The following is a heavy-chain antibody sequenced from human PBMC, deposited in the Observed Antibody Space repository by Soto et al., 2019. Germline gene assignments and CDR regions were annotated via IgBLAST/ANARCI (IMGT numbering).Heavy chain of an antibody. J-gene: IGHJ4*02. CDR3: ARSSRGFGTRLDD. V-gene: IGHV4-59*01. Sequence: SETLSLTCTVSGCSISSYYWSWIRQPPGKGLEWIGYIYYGGSTNYTPSLKSRVTISVDTSKNQFSLKLSSVTAADTAVYYCARSSRGFGTRLDDWGLGTLV. D-gene: IGHD3-16*01. CDR1: GCSISSYY. CDR2: IYYGGST.